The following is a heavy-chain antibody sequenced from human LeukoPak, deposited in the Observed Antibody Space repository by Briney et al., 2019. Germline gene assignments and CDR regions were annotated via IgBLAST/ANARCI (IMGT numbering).Heavy chain of an antibody. Sequence: GGSLRFSCAASGFSFSRNGMHWVPQGPGKGREWVALIFYDGSNKYYVDSVKGRFTISRDNSTNMLDLQMISLRAEDTSVYYCARDLLYSGSYSWYFDLWGRGTPVTVSS. V-gene: IGHV3-33*08. J-gene: IGHJ2*01. CDR3: ARDLLYSGSYSWYFDL. CDR1: GFSFSRNG. CDR2: IFYDGSNK. D-gene: IGHD1-26*01.